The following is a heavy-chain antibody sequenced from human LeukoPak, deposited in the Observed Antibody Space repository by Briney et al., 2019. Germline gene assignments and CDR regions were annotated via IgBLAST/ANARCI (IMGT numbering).Heavy chain of an antibody. V-gene: IGHV1-69*05. D-gene: IGHD4-23*01. CDR1: GGTFSSYA. J-gene: IGHJ4*02. CDR2: IIPIFGTA. Sequence: ASVKVSCKASGGTFSSYAISWVRQAPGQGLEWMGGIIPIFGTANYAQKFQGRVTITTDESTSTAYMELSSLRSEDTAVYYCARDRTGGPLFDCWGQGTLVTVSS. CDR3: ARDRTGGPLFDC.